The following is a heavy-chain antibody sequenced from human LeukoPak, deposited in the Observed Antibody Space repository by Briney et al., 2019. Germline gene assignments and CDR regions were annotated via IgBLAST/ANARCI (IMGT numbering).Heavy chain of an antibody. CDR1: GYTFTDFY. D-gene: IGHD5/OR15-5a*01. CDR2: INPKSGDT. V-gene: IGHV1-2*02. Sequence: ASVKVSCKATGYTFTDFYIHWVRQAPGQGLEWMAWINPKSGDTRRAQKFQGSVTMTRDTSFSTAYLEVRSDDTAVYYCAGGRPLSTSTTDLTDYWGQGTLVTVSS. CDR3: AGGRPLSTSTTDLTDY. J-gene: IGHJ4*02.